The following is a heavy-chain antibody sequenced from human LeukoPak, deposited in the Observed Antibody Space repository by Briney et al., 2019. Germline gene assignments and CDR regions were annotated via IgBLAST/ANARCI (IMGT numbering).Heavy chain of an antibody. Sequence: GGSLRLSCAASGFTFSSYSMNWVRQAPGKGLEWVSSISSSSSYIYYADSVKGRFTISRDNAKNSLYLQMNSLRAEDTAVYYCARDFVMATIPFDYWGQGTLVTVSS. J-gene: IGHJ4*02. D-gene: IGHD5-24*01. V-gene: IGHV3-21*01. CDR1: GFTFSSYS. CDR3: ARDFVMATIPFDY. CDR2: ISSSSSYI.